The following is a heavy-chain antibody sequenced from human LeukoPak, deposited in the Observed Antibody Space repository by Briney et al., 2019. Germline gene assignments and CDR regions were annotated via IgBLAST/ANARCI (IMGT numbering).Heavy chain of an antibody. Sequence: KPSETLSLTCTVSGGSLSNYYWSWIRQPPGKGLEWIGYIYYSGGTHYNPSLTSRVTIAVDTSKNQFSLRLTSVTAADTAIYYCARGPFRGTGDGALDIWGQGTMVTVS. D-gene: IGHD1-26*01. V-gene: IGHV4-59*01. CDR3: ARGPFRGTGDGALDI. J-gene: IGHJ3*02. CDR1: GGSLSNYY. CDR2: IYYSGGT.